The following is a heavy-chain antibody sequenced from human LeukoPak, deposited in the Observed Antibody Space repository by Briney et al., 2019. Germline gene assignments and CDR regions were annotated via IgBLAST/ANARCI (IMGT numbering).Heavy chain of an antibody. Sequence: PGGSLGLSCAASGFTFSSYGMNWVRQAPGKGLEWVTFIRYDGSNKYYADSVKGRFTISRDNSKNTLYLQMNSLRAEDTAVYYCATPYSGGYYDFHYWGQGTLVTVSS. J-gene: IGHJ4*02. V-gene: IGHV3-30*02. CDR1: GFTFSSYG. CDR2: IRYDGSNK. D-gene: IGHD1-26*01. CDR3: ATPYSGGYYDFHY.